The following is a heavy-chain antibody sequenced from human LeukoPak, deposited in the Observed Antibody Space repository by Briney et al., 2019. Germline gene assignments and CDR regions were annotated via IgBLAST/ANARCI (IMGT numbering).Heavy chain of an antibody. CDR1: GYTFTSYG. V-gene: IGHV1-18*01. Sequence: GASVKVSCKASGYTFTSYGMSWVGQAPGQGQEWMGWISAYNGNTNSAQTLQGRVTMPTDPSTTTAYMELICLRSDDTAVYYCARDREIYYDFWSGDYYYIVVWGKGTTVTVSS. CDR2: ISAYNGNT. CDR3: ARDREIYYDFWSGDYYYIVV. D-gene: IGHD3-3*01. J-gene: IGHJ6*03.